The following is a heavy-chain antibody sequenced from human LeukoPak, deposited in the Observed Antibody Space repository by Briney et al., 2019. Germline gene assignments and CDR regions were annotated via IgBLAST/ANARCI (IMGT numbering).Heavy chain of an antibody. D-gene: IGHD6-19*01. V-gene: IGHV3-74*01. CDR3: ARVSLSSGCLSN. J-gene: IGHJ4*02. CDR1: GFTFSNYW. Sequence: GGSLRLSCAASGFTFSNYWMHWVRHAPGKGLVWVSRISSDESITSYADSVKGRFTISRDNAKNTLFLQMNGLRAEDTAVYYCARVSLSSGCLSNWGQGTLVTVSS. CDR2: ISSDESIT.